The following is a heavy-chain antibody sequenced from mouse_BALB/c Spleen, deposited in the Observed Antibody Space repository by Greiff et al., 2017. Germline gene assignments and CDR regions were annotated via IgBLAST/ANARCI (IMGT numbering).Heavy chain of an antibody. Sequence: EVKLQESGPSLVKPSQTLSLTCSVTGDSITSGYWNWIRKFPGNKLEYMGYISYSGSTYYNPSLKSRISITRDTSKNQYYLQLNSVTTEDTATYYCARFDTTATAWFAYWGQGTLVTVSA. V-gene: IGHV3-8*02. D-gene: IGHD1-2*01. CDR3: ARFDTTATAWFAY. J-gene: IGHJ3*01. CDR2: ISYSGST. CDR1: GDSITSGY.